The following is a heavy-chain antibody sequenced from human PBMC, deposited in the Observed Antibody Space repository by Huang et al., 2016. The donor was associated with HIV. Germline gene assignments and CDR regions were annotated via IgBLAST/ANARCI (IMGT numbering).Heavy chain of an antibody. V-gene: IGHV3-30*02. D-gene: IGHD3-22*01. J-gene: IGHJ4*02. CDR3: AKLGFDPFIIVVPDYFGY. Sequence: FTISRDNSKNTLYLQVNSLRAEDTAMYYCAKLGFDPFIIVVPDYFGYWGQGTLVTVSS.